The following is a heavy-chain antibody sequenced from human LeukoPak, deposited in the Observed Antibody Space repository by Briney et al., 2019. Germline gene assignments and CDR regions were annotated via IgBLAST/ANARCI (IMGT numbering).Heavy chain of an antibody. Sequence: SETLSLTCTVSNVSISSEDHYWSWIRQPPGQGLEWIAYMYYTGSAYYNPSLKSRVTMSTDTSTNQFSLRLNFMSPADTAVYYCARVTMTVFGVVPRVFDTWGQGTLVTVSS. D-gene: IGHD3-3*01. CDR3: ARVTMTVFGVVPRVFDT. J-gene: IGHJ4*02. V-gene: IGHV4-30-4*08. CDR2: MYYTGSA. CDR1: NVSISSEDHY.